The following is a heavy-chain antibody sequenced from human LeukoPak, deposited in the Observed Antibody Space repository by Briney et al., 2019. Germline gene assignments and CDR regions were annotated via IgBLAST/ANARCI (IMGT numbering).Heavy chain of an antibody. CDR2: IDASGGST. CDR1: GFTFSSYA. CDR3: AKGSGSGWYGWFAP. D-gene: IGHD6-19*01. J-gene: IGHJ5*02. V-gene: IGHV3-23*01. Sequence: AESLTLSCAASGFTFSSYAMSWVRQAPGKGLEWVASIDASGGSTYYADSVKGRFTISRDNSKNTFFLQMNTLRAADTAVYYCAKGSGSGWYGWFAPWGQGTLVTVSS.